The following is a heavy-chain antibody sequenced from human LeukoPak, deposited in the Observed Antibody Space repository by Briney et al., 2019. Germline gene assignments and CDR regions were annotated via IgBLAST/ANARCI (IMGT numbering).Heavy chain of an antibody. CDR3: ARVAFLEWQYLYYFDY. Sequence: GGSPRLSCAASGFTFSSYSMNWVRQAPGKGLEWVSSISSSSSYIYYADSVKGRFTIPRDNAKNSLYLQMNSLRAEDTAVYYCARVAFLEWQYLYYFDYWGQGTLVTVSS. V-gene: IGHV3-21*01. CDR1: GFTFSSYS. J-gene: IGHJ4*02. D-gene: IGHD3-3*02. CDR2: ISSSSSYI.